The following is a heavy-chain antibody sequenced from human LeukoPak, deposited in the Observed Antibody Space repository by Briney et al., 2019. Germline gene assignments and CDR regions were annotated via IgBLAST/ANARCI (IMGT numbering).Heavy chain of an antibody. CDR1: GYTFTGYG. D-gene: IGHD1-26*01. J-gene: IGHJ6*03. CDR2: ISAYNGYT. V-gene: IGHV1-18*01. Sequence: ASVKVSCKASGYTFTGYGFSWVRRAPGQGLEWMGWISAYNGYTYNSQKFQDRVTMTTEKSTTTAYMELRSLKSDDTAVYYCARVNMVGPILEDYYFYMDVWGKGTAVTVS. CDR3: ARVNMVGPILEDYYFYMDV.